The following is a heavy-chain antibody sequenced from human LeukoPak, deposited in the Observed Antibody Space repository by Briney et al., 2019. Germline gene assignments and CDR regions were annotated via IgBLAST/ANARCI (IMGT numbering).Heavy chain of an antibody. CDR3: ARDLVPSSSWYNSYYYYGMDV. D-gene: IGHD6-13*01. J-gene: IGHJ6*02. V-gene: IGHV1-2*04. Sequence: ASVKVSCKASGYTFTGYYMHWVRQAPGQGLEWMGWINPNSGGTNYAQKFQGWVTMTRDTSISTAYMELSRLRSDDTAVYYCARDLVPSSSWYNSYYYYGMDVWGQGTTVTVSS. CDR1: GYTFTGYY. CDR2: INPNSGGT.